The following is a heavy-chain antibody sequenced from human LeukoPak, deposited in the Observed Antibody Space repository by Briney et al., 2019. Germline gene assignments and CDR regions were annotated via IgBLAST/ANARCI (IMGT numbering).Heavy chain of an antibody. Sequence: SETLSLTCAVYGGSFSGYYWSWIRQPPGKGLEWIGEINHSGSTNYNPSLKSRVTISVDTSKNQFSLKLSSVTAADTAVYYCARGLHGFWSGYFPWFDPWGQGTLVTVSS. J-gene: IGHJ5*02. V-gene: IGHV4-34*01. CDR2: INHSGST. CDR1: GGSFSGYY. D-gene: IGHD3-3*01. CDR3: ARGLHGFWSGYFPWFDP.